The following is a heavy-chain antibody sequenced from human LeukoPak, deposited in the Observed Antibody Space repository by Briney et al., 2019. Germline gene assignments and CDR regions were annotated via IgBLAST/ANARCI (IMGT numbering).Heavy chain of an antibody. D-gene: IGHD2-2*01. CDR3: ARGGSEYQLLFPFDY. J-gene: IGHJ4*02. Sequence: ASVNVSCKASGYTFSSYGISWVRQAPGQGLEWMGWIGAYNGNTNYAQKLQGRVTMTTDTSTSTAYMELRSLRSDDTAVYYCARGGSEYQLLFPFDYWGQGTLVTVSS. V-gene: IGHV1-18*01. CDR1: GYTFSSYG. CDR2: IGAYNGNT.